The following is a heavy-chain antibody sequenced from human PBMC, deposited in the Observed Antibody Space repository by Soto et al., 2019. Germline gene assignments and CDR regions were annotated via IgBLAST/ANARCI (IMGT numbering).Heavy chain of an antibody. V-gene: IGHV3-74*01. CDR1: GLTFSSYW. Sequence: PVGSLRLSCAASGLTFSSYWMHWVRQAPGKGLVWVSRMNEDGGTTDYADSVKGRFTISRDNAKNTLYLQMNSLRVEDTAVYYCASDLSGRADVWGQGTTVTVSS. J-gene: IGHJ6*02. D-gene: IGHD3-10*01. CDR2: MNEDGGTT. CDR3: ASDLSGRADV.